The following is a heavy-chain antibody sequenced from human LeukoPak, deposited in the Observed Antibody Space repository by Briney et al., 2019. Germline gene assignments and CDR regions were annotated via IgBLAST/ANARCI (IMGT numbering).Heavy chain of an antibody. V-gene: IGHV3-30*18. J-gene: IGHJ4*02. D-gene: IGHD3-22*01. CDR3: AKEGDDSSGYYYPFDY. Sequence: PGRSLRLSCAASGFTFSSYGMHWVRQAPGKGLEWVAVISYDGSNKYYADSVKGRFTISRDNSKNTLYLQMNSLRAEDTAVYYCAKEGDDSSGYYYPFDYWGQGTLVTVSS. CDR1: GFTFSSYG. CDR2: ISYDGSNK.